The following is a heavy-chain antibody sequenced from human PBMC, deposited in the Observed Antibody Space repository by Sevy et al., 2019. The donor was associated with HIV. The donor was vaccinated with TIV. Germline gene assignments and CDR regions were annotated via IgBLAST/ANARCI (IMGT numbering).Heavy chain of an antibody. CDR1: GDSITSLY. D-gene: IGHD1-26*01. Sequence: SETLSLTCTVSGDSITSLYWNWIRQPPGKGLEWIANIYYNGHINYNPSLKSRVTLSLDTSKNQFSLRLSSVTAAGTAMYYCAGENAWGRGYSWGQGTLVTVSS. CDR3: AGENAWGRGYS. CDR2: IYYNGHI. V-gene: IGHV4-59*08. J-gene: IGHJ4*02.